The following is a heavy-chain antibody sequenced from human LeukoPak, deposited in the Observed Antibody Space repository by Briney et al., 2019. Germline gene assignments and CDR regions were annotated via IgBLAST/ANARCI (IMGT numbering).Heavy chain of an antibody. J-gene: IGHJ3*02. CDR3: ASVMVRGEGAFDI. D-gene: IGHD3-10*01. CDR1: GGSISSGDYY. Sequence: SQTLSLTCTVSGGSISSGDYYWSWIRQPPGKGLEWIGYIYYSGSTYYNPSLKSRVTISVNTSKNQFPLKLSSVTAADTAVYYCASVMVRGEGAFDIWGQGTMVTVSS. V-gene: IGHV4-30-4*08. CDR2: IYYSGST.